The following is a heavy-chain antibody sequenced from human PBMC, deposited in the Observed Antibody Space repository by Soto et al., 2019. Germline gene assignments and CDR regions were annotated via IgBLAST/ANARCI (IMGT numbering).Heavy chain of an antibody. Sequence: EVQLVESGGGLVRPGGSLRLSCAASGFTFSDHYMDWVRQAPGKGLEWVGLIRDKANSYTTEYAASVRGRFTISGDESKNSVYLQMNSLKTEDTAVYYCARRPGSGRSVDYWGQGTLVTVSS. CDR2: IRDKANSYTT. V-gene: IGHV3-72*01. D-gene: IGHD3-10*01. J-gene: IGHJ4*02. CDR3: ARRPGSGRSVDY. CDR1: GFTFSDHY.